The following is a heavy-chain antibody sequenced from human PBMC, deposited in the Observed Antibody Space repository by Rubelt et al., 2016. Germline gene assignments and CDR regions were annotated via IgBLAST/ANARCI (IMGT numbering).Heavy chain of an antibody. V-gene: IGHV3-11*01. D-gene: IGHD3-16*01. Sequence: GRFTISRDNAKNSLYLQMNSLRAEDTAVYYCARSAGGFGMDVWGQGTTVTVSS. J-gene: IGHJ6*02. CDR3: ARSAGGFGMDV.